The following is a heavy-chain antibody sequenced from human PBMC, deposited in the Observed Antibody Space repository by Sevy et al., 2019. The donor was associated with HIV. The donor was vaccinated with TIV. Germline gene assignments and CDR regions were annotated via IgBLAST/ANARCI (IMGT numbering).Heavy chain of an antibody. Sequence: ASVKVSCKASGGTFSSYAISWVRQAPGQGLEWMGGIIPIFGTANYAQKFQGRVTITADESTSTAYMELSSLRSEETAVYDCARDDCSGGSCYYLKYYYYGMDVWGQGTTVTVSS. J-gene: IGHJ6*02. CDR1: GGTFSSYA. D-gene: IGHD2-15*01. CDR2: IIPIFGTA. V-gene: IGHV1-69*13. CDR3: ARDDCSGGSCYYLKYYYYGMDV.